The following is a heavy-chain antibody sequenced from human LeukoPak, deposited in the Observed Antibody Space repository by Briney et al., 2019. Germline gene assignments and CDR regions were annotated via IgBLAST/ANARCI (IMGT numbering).Heavy chain of an antibody. CDR3: ARGYYYDSSGFPSPYYFDY. J-gene: IGHJ4*02. CDR1: GYTFTSYD. CDR2: MNPNSGNT. V-gene: IGHV1-8*03. D-gene: IGHD3-22*01. Sequence: ASVKVSCKASGYTFTSYDINWVRQATGQGLEWMGWMNPNSGNTGYAQKFQGRVTITADESTSTAYMELSSLRSEDTAVYYCARGYYYDSSGFPSPYYFDYWGQGTLVTVSS.